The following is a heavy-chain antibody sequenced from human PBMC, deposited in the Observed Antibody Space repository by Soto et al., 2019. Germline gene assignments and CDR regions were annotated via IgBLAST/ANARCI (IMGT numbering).Heavy chain of an antibody. J-gene: IGHJ4*02. D-gene: IGHD6-13*01. V-gene: IGHV4-31*03. CDR1: GGSISSGGYY. CDR3: ARAGQQLVPYFDY. CDR2: IYYSGST. Sequence: SETLSLTCTVSGGSISSGGYYWSWIRQHPGKGLEWIGYIYYSGSTYYNPSLKSRVTISVDTSKNQFSLKLSSVTAADTAVYYCARAGQQLVPYFDYWGQGTLVTVSS.